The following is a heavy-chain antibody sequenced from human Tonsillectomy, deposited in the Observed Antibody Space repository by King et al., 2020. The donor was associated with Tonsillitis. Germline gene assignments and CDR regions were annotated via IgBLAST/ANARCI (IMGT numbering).Heavy chain of an antibody. CDR2: ITHSGST. J-gene: IGHJ6*02. CDR3: ARRHDSSGYYSFSSSYGLDV. V-gene: IGHV4-34*01. Sequence: QVQLQQWGAGLLKPSETLSLTCAVYGGSFSGYYWSWIRRPPGKGLEWIGEITHSGSTNSNPSLKSRVTISVDTSRNQFSLNLSSVTAADTAVYYCARRHDSSGYYSFSSSYGLDVWGQGTTVTVSS. CDR1: GGSFSGYY. D-gene: IGHD3-22*01.